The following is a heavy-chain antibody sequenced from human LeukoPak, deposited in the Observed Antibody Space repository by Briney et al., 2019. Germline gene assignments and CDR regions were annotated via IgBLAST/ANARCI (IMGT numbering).Heavy chain of an antibody. CDR2: IYPGDSDT. D-gene: IGHD3-22*01. V-gene: IGHV5-51*01. CDR3: ARSDYDSSGYPFDY. CDR1: GYSFTSYW. Sequence: GESLQVSCKGSGYSFTSYWIGWVRQMPGKGLEWMGIIYPGDSDTKYSPSFQGQVTISADKSISTAYLQWSSLKASDTAMYYCARSDYDSSGYPFDYWGQGTLVTVSS. J-gene: IGHJ4*02.